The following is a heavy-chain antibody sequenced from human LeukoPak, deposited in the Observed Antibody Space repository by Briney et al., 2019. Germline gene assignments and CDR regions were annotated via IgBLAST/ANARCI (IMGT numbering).Heavy chain of an antibody. CDR3: ARSRRITIFGVVRRSGNWFDP. V-gene: IGHV1-46*03. Sequence: ASVKVSCKASGYTFTSYYMHWVRQAPGQGLEWMGIINPSGGGTSYAQKFQGRVTMTRDTSTSTVYMELSSLRSEDTAVYYCARSRRITIFGVVRRSGNWFDPWGQGTLVTVSS. CDR2: INPSGGGT. J-gene: IGHJ5*02. D-gene: IGHD3-3*01. CDR1: GYTFTSYY.